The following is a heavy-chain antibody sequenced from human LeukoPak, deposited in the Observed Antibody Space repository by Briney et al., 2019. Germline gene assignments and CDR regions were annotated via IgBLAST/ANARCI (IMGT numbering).Heavy chain of an antibody. D-gene: IGHD6-13*01. Sequence: ASVKVSCKASGYTLTSYDINWVRQATGQGLEWMGWMNPNSGNTGYAQKFQGRVTITRNTSISTAYMELSSLRSEDTAVYYCARVSARAGTGAFDIWGQGTMVTVSS. CDR3: ARVSARAGTGAFDI. CDR2: MNPNSGNT. CDR1: GYTLTSYD. J-gene: IGHJ3*02. V-gene: IGHV1-8*01.